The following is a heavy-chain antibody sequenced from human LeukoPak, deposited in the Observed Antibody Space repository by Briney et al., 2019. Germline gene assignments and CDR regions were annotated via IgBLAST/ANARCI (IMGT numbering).Heavy chain of an antibody. CDR1: GFTFSSFE. D-gene: IGHD3-10*01. J-gene: IGHJ4*02. CDR2: ISSRGTTT. Sequence: GGSLRLSCAASGFTFSSFEMNWVRQAPGKGLEGVSYISSRGTTTYYADSVKGRFTISRDNAKDSLYLQMNSLRVEDTAFYYCARLVGYGWMDSWGQGTLVTVSS. V-gene: IGHV3-48*03. CDR3: ARLVGYGWMDS.